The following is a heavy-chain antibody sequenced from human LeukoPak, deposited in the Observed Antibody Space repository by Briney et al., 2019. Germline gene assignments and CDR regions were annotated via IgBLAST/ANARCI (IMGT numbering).Heavy chain of an antibody. CDR1: GFTFSSYE. CDR3: ARDAYYYDSSEVVY. D-gene: IGHD3-22*01. V-gene: IGHV3-48*03. Sequence: AGGSLRLSCAASGFTFSSYEMNWVRQAPGKGLEWVSYISSSGSTIYYADSVKGRFTISRDNAKNSLYLQMNSLRAEDTAVYYCARDAYYYDSSEVVYWGQGTLVTVSS. CDR2: ISSSGSTI. J-gene: IGHJ4*02.